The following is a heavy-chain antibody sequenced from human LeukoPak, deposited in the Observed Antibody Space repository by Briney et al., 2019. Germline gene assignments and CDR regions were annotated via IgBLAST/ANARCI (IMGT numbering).Heavy chain of an antibody. CDR3: AKRYSSSWELDY. CDR1: GFTFSSYA. CDR2: ICGSGGST. J-gene: IGHJ4*02. Sequence: PGRSLRLSCAASGFTFSSYAMRWVHQAPGKGLEWVSAICGSGGSTYYADSVKGRFTISRDNSKNTLYLQMNSLRAEDTAVYYCAKRYSSSWELDYWGQGTLVTVSS. V-gene: IGHV3-23*01. D-gene: IGHD6-13*01.